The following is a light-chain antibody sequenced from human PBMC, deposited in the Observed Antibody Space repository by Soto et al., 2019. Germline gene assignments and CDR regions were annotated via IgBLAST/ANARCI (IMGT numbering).Light chain of an antibody. CDR2: YDS. Sequence: SYELTQPPSVSVAPGKTARITCGGDNIGSKSVHWYQQKPGQAPVVVIYYDSDRPSGTPERFSGSNSGNTATLTISRVEAGDEADYYCQVWDSINDHVVFGGGTKLTVL. CDR3: QVWDSINDHVV. CDR1: NIGSKS. J-gene: IGLJ2*01. V-gene: IGLV3-21*04.